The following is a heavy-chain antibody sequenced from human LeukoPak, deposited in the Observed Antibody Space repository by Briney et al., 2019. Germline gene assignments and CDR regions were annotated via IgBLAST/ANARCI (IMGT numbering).Heavy chain of an antibody. CDR2: VAYDGRTQ. Sequence: GGSRRLSCAASGFTFSRYGMSWVRQAPGKGLEWVAVVAYDGRTQYYADSVKGRFTISRDNSRNTLSLQMDSLRADDTAFYYCAKETHQMVAKSFDSWGLGTLVTVSS. CDR1: GFTFSRYG. V-gene: IGHV3-30*18. J-gene: IGHJ4*02. D-gene: IGHD2-15*01. CDR3: AKETHQMVAKSFDS.